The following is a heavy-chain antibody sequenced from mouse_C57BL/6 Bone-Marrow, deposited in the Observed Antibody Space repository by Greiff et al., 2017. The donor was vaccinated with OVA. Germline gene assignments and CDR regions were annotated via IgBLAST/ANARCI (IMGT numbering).Heavy chain of an antibody. CDR1: GYTFTSYW. Sequence: QVQLQQPGAELVRPGSSVTLSCKASGYTFTSYWMHWVKQRPIQGLEWIGNIDPSDSETHYNQTFKDKATLTVDKSSSTAYMQLSSLTSEDSAVYYCARRPSLYYGSRGYAMDYWGQGTSVTVSS. J-gene: IGHJ4*01. D-gene: IGHD1-1*01. CDR2: IDPSDSET. CDR3: ARRPSLYYGSRGYAMDY. V-gene: IGHV1-52*01.